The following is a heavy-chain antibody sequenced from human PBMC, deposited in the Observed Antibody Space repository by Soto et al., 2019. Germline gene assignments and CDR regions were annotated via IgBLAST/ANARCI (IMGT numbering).Heavy chain of an antibody. CDR1: GFTFSSYG. J-gene: IGHJ4*02. V-gene: IGHV3-30*18. CDR3: AKDRVGATGIPGLDY. Sequence: GGSLRLSCAASGFTFSSYGMHWVRQAPGKGLEWVAVISYDGSNKYYADSVKGRFTISRDNSKNTLYLQMNSLRAEDTAVYYCAKDRVGATGIPGLDYWGQGTLVTVSS. CDR2: ISYDGSNK. D-gene: IGHD1-26*01.